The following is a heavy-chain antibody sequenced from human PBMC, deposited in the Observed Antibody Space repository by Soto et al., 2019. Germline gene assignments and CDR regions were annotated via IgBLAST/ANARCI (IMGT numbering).Heavy chain of an antibody. CDR2: IKSESDGGTT. V-gene: IGHV3-15*01. D-gene: IGHD4-4*01. Sequence: EVQLVEAGGGVVKPGGSLRLSCSASGFTFRNFWMTWVRQGPGKGLEWVGRIKSESDGGTTDYAAPVKDRFTISRDDSKNTLSLQMNSLKPEDTAVYYCTTGYTNGKFDYWGQGTLVTVSS. CDR1: GFTFRNFW. J-gene: IGHJ4*02. CDR3: TTGYTNGKFDY.